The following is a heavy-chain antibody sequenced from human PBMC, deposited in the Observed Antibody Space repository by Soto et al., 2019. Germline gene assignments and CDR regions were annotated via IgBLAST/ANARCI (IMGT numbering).Heavy chain of an antibody. CDR3: ARDSSSSWDDAFDI. CDR2: IYYSGST. V-gene: IGHV4-31*03. CDR1: GGSISSGGYY. J-gene: IGHJ3*02. D-gene: IGHD6-13*01. Sequence: SETLSLTCTVSGGSISSGGYYWSWIRQHPGKGLEWIGYIYYSGSTYYNPSLKSRVTISVDTSKNQFSLKLSSVTAADTAVYYCARDSSSSWDDAFDIWGQGTMVTVSS.